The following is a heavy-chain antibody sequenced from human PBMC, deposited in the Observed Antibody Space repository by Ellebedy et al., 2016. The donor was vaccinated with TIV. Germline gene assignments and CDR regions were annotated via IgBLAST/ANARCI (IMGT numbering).Heavy chain of an antibody. CDR1: GGSLSDYF. V-gene: IGHV4-59*01. J-gene: IGHJ5*02. D-gene: IGHD6-13*01. CDR2: IYYSGST. CDR3: ARGYSSSWYNWYDP. Sequence: MPSETLSLTCTVSGGSLSDYFWSRIRQSPGKGLEWIGYIYYSGSTKYNPSLTSLVTISVDTSKNQFSLKLSSVTAADTAVYYCARGYSSSWYNWYDPWGQGTLVTVSS.